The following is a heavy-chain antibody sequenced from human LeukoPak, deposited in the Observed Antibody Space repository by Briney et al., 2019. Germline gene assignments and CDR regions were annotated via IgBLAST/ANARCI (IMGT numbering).Heavy chain of an antibody. CDR2: ISSNGGST. D-gene: IGHD2-15*01. Sequence: GGSLRLSCAASGFTFSSYAMHWVRQAPGKGVEYVSAISSNGGSTYYANSVKGRFTISRDNSKNTLYLQMGSLRAEDMAVYYCARAVGGYCSGGSCYYFDYWGQGTLVTVSS. CDR3: ARAVGGYCSGGSCYYFDY. J-gene: IGHJ4*02. V-gene: IGHV3-64*01. CDR1: GFTFSSYA.